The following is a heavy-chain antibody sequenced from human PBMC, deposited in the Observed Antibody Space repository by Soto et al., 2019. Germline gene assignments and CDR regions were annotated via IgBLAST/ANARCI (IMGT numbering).Heavy chain of an antibody. D-gene: IGHD3-22*01. CDR2: ISGSGGST. V-gene: IGHV3-23*01. Sequence: QAGGSLRLSCAASGFTFSSYAMSWVRQAPGKGLEWVSAISGSGGSTYYADSVKGRFTISRDNSKNTLYLQMNSLRAEDTAVYYCAKSPTLGHYYGSSGPRYYFDYWGQGTLVTVSS. CDR3: AKSPTLGHYYGSSGPRYYFDY. J-gene: IGHJ4*02. CDR1: GFTFSSYA.